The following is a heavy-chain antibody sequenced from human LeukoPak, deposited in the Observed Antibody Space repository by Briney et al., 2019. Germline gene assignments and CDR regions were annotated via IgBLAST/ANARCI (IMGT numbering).Heavy chain of an antibody. Sequence: GGSLKISCMGSRYSFTSYWLGWVRPRPGAGLEWMGLLYPGDSDTRYSPSFQGQVTTSADKSISTAYLQWSSLKASDTAMYYCARGATISYTHWGQGTLVTVSS. CDR1: RYSFTSYW. D-gene: IGHD5-24*01. J-gene: IGHJ4*02. CDR3: ARGATISYTH. V-gene: IGHV5-51*01. CDR2: LYPGDSDT.